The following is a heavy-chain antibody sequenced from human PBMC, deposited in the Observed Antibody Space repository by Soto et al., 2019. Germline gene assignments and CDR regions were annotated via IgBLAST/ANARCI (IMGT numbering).Heavy chain of an antibody. V-gene: IGHV3-23*01. D-gene: IGHD6-19*01. CDR2: ISGNGVTT. CDR1: GFTFSSDA. Sequence: PGGSLRLSCAASGFTFSSDAMSWVRQAPGKGLEWVSIISGNGVTTYYADSVKGRFTISRDNAKNTLYLQMISLRAEDTAVYYCARDSPGSGWFFDWWGQGSLVTVSS. CDR3: ARDSPGSGWFFDW. J-gene: IGHJ4*02.